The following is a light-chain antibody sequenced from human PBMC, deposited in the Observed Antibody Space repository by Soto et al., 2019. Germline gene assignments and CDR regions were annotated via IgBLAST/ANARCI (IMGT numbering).Light chain of an antibody. CDR1: STDVGGYNY. Sequence: QSALAQPSSVSGSPGQSITISCTGTSTDVGGYNYVSWYQRHPGKGPKLIIYEVNNRPSGVSDRSSGSKSGNKASLTISNLEAEDESDYYCGSYTSTDTPFVFGTGTKVTVL. CDR2: EVN. CDR3: GSYTSTDTPFV. V-gene: IGLV2-14*01. J-gene: IGLJ1*01.